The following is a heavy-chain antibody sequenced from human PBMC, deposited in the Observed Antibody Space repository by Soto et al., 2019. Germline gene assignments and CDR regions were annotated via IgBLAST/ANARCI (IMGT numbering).Heavy chain of an antibody. J-gene: IGHJ6*02. V-gene: IGHV1-18*01. Sequence: ASVKVSCKASCYTFTSYGISWVRQAPGQGLEWMGWISAYNGNTNYAQKLQGRATMTTDTSTSTAYMELRSLRSDDTAVYYCARDETYDFWSDYSPIYGMDVWGQGTTVTVSS. CDR3: ARDETYDFWSDYSPIYGMDV. D-gene: IGHD3-3*01. CDR2: ISAYNGNT. CDR1: CYTFTSYG.